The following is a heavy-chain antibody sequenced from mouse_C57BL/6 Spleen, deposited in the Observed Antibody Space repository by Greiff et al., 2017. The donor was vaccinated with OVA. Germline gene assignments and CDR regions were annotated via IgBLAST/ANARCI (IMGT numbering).Heavy chain of an antibody. CDR1: GYTFTSYW. V-gene: IGHV1-5*01. Sequence: EVQLQQSGTVLARPGASVKMSCKTSGYTFTSYWMHWVKQRPGQGLEWIGALYPGNSDTSYNQKFKGKAKLTAVTSASTAYMELSSLTNEDSAVYYCTRSLYYKDAMDYWGQGTSVTVSS. CDR2: LYPGNSDT. J-gene: IGHJ4*01. CDR3: TRSLYYKDAMDY. D-gene: IGHD2-1*01.